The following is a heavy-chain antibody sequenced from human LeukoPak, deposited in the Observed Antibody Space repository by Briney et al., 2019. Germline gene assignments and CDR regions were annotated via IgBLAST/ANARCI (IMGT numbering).Heavy chain of an antibody. CDR3: TTSFPSIGPSPFDY. Sequence: ASVKVSCKASGGTFSSYAISWVRQAPGQGLEWMGWINPNSGGTNYAQKFQGRVTMTRDTSFSTAYMELSSLRSDDTAVYYCTTSFPSIGPSPFDYWGQGTLVTVSS. CDR2: INPNSGGT. CDR1: GGTFSSYA. D-gene: IGHD3-3*02. J-gene: IGHJ4*02. V-gene: IGHV1-2*02.